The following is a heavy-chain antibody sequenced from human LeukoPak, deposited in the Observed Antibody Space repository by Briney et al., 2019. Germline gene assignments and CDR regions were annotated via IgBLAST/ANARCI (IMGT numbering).Heavy chain of an antibody. CDR1: GFTFSSYS. J-gene: IGHJ4*02. CDR2: ISSSSSTI. D-gene: IGHD1-26*01. Sequence: GGSLRLSGAASGFTFSSYSMNWVRQAPGKGLEWVSYISSSSSTIYYADSVKGRFTISRDNAKNSLYLQMNSLRAEDTAVYYCASSDYFDYWGQGTLVTVSS. V-gene: IGHV3-48*04. CDR3: ASSDYFDY.